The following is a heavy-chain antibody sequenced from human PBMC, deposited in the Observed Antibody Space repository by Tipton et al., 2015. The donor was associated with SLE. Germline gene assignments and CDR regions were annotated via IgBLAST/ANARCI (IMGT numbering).Heavy chain of an antibody. D-gene: IGHD3-3*01. CDR1: GFTFSSYA. CDR3: AKDRHSITIFGVVLFA. V-gene: IGHV3-23*01. CDR2: ISGSGGST. J-gene: IGHJ5*02. Sequence: SLRLSCAASGFTFSSYAMSWVRQAPGKGLEWVSAISGSGGSTYYADSVKGRFTISRDNSKNTLYLQMNSLRAEDTAVYYCAKDRHSITIFGVVLFAWGQGTLVTVSS.